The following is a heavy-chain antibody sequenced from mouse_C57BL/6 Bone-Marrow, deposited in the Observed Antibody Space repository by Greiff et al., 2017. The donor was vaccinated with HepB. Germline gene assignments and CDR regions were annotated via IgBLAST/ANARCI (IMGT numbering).Heavy chain of an antibody. CDR2: ISSGGSYT. J-gene: IGHJ3*01. Sequence: EVQVVESGGGLVKPGGSLKLSCAASGFTFSSYTMSWVRQTPEKRLEWVATISSGGSYTYYPDSVKGRFTISRDNAKNTLYLQMSSLKSEDTAMYYWTRDLAPGGFAYWGQGTLVTVSA. CDR3: TRDLAPGGFAY. CDR1: GFTFSSYT. V-gene: IGHV5-6-4*01.